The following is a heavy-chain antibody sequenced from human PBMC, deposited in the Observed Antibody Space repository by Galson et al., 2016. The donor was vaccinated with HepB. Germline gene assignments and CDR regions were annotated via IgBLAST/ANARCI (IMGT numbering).Heavy chain of an antibody. J-gene: IGHJ6*02. CDR1: GYSFNNYA. CDR2: INVGNGNT. V-gene: IGHV1-3*01. D-gene: IGHD2-2*02. CDR3: ASDQEGCSGATCNNYFFYAMDV. Sequence: SVKVSCKASGYSFNNYAMHWVRQAPGQRLEWMGWINVGNGNTKYLQKFQGRLTITRDTSASTAYMELSSLRSEDTAVYFCASDQEGCSGATCNNYFFYAMDVWGQGTSVTVSS.